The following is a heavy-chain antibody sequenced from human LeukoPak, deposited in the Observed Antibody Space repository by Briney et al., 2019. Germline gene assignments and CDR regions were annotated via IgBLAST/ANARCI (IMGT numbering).Heavy chain of an antibody. J-gene: IGHJ4*02. CDR2: IYTNGST. CDR3: ASHQIYSIAFDY. CDR1: GGSISSYY. D-gene: IGHD4-4*01. Sequence: SETLSLTCTVSGGSISSYYWSWIRQPAGKGLEWIGRIYTNGSTNYNPSLKSRVTMSVDTSKNQFSLKLSSVTAADTAVYYCASHQIYSIAFDYWGQGTLVTVSS. V-gene: IGHV4-4*07.